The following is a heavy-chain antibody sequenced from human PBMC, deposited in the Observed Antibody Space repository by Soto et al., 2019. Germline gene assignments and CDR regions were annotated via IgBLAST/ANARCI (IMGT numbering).Heavy chain of an antibody. CDR1: GFTFSSYA. D-gene: IGHD3-22*01. Sequence: GGSLRLSCAASGFTFSSYAMSWVRQAPGKGLEWVSAISGSGGSTYYADSVKGRFTISRDNSKNTLYLQMNSLRAEDTAVYYCAKDPLPDDDDSSGYYYNDYWGQGSLVTVAS. CDR2: ISGSGGST. J-gene: IGHJ4*02. V-gene: IGHV3-23*01. CDR3: AKDPLPDDDDSSGYYYNDY.